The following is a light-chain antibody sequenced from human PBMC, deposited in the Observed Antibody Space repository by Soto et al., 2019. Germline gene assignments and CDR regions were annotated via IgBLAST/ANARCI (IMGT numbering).Light chain of an antibody. CDR2: DAS. CDR1: QGISSA. V-gene: IGKV1-12*01. Sequence: DIQMTQSPSSVSASVGDIVTITCLAIQGISSALAWYQQKPGKAPKLLIYDASSLESGVPSRFSGSGSGTDFTLTITSLQPEDFATYYCQQANSISITFGQGTRLEIK. CDR3: QQANSISIT. J-gene: IGKJ5*01.